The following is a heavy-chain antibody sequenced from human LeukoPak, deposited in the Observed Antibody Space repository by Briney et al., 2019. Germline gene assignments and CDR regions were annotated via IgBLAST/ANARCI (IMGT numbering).Heavy chain of an antibody. J-gene: IGHJ2*01. D-gene: IGHD4-17*01. CDR3: AKDYGDLYWYFDL. CDR1: GFTFSSYA. CDR2: ISGSGGST. V-gene: IGHV3-23*01. Sequence: GGSLRLSCAASGFTFSSYAMSWVRQAPGKGLEWVSAISGSGGSTYYADSVRGRFTISRDNSKNTLYLQMNSLRAEDTAVYYCAKDYGDLYWYFDLWGRGTLVTVSS.